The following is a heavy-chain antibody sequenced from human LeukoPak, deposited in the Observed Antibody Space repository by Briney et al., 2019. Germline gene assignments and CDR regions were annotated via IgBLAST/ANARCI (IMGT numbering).Heavy chain of an antibody. J-gene: IGHJ4*02. V-gene: IGHV3-49*03. CDR1: GFTFGDYA. CDR3: TRYHYDSSGYYPGLDY. D-gene: IGHD3-22*01. Sequence: PGRSLRLSCTASGFTFGDYAMSWFRQAPGKGLEWVGFIRSKAYGGTTEYAASVKGRFTISRDDSKSIAYLQMNSLKTEDTAVYYCTRYHYDSSGYYPGLDYWGQGTLVTVSS. CDR2: IRSKAYGGTT.